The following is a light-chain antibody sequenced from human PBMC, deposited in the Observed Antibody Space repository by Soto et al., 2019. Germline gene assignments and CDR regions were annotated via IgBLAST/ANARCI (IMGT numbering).Light chain of an antibody. Sequence: QSALTQPASVSGSPGQSITISCTGTSSDVGGYNYVSWYQQHPGKAPKLMIYEVSNRPSGVSNRFSGSKSGNTASLTISGLQAEDEADYYCSSYTSSSTPGEVVFGGGTQLTVL. V-gene: IGLV2-14*01. CDR3: SSYTSSSTPGEVV. J-gene: IGLJ2*01. CDR1: SSDVGGYNY. CDR2: EVS.